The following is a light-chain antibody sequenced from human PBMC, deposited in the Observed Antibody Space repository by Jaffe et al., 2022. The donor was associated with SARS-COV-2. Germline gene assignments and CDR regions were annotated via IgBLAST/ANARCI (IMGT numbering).Light chain of an antibody. V-gene: IGKV3-11*01. CDR3: QQRANWPPLT. J-gene: IGKJ3*01. CDR2: GAS. Sequence: EIVLTQSPATLSLSPGERATLSCRASQSVSSYLAWYQKKPGQAPRLLIYGASNRATGIPARFSGSGSGTDFTLTISSLEPEDFAVYYCQQRANWPPLTFGPGTKVEIK. CDR1: QSVSSY.